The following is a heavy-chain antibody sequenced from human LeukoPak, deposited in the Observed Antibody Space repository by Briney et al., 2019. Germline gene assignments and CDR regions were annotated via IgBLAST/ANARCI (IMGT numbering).Heavy chain of an antibody. CDR3: ARDSNWGSDC. J-gene: IGHJ4*02. D-gene: IGHD7-27*01. CDR2: IKQDGSET. Sequence: GALRLSCAVSGFTFSRYWLSWFRQAPGKGLEWVANIKQDGSETYYVDSVKGRFTISRDNAKNSLYLQMNSLRAEDTAVYYCARDSNWGSDCWGQGTLVTVSS. CDR1: GFTFSRYW. V-gene: IGHV3-7*04.